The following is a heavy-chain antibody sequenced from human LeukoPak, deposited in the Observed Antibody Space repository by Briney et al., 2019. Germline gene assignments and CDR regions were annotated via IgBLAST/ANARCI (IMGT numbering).Heavy chain of an antibody. D-gene: IGHD3-3*01. J-gene: IGHJ5*02. V-gene: IGHV3-66*02. CDR2: MYAGDGCA. Sequence: GGSLRLSCAASGCTVTYTYMSWVRQTPGKGLEWVSVMYAGDGCAHYADSVKGRFTISRDHSQNMVHLKMNRLRIEDTAVYSCASGKGVYAFGWFDPWGQGTPVSVSS. CDR3: ASGKGVYAFGWFDP. CDR1: GCTVTYTY.